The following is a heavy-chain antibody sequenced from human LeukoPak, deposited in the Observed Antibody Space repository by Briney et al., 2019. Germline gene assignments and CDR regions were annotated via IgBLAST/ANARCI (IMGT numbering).Heavy chain of an antibody. V-gene: IGHV4-39*01. J-gene: IGHJ4*02. CDR1: GDITHY. Sequence: SETLSLTCTVSGDITHYWGWIRQPPGKGLECIGSIYFSGSTYYNPTLRSRVTISLDTSKKQLSLQLSSVTAADTARDYCGRQNGGGVGSYVAPGPPDYFDYWGQGTLVTVSS. CDR2: IYFSGST. D-gene: IGHD1-26*01. CDR3: GRQNGGGVGSYVAPGPPDYFDY.